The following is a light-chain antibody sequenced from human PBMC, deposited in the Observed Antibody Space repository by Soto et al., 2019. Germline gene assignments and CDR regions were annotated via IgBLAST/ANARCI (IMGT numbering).Light chain of an antibody. CDR2: GAS. V-gene: IGKV3-15*01. CDR1: QSVSSN. J-gene: IGKJ4*01. Sequence: EIVMTQSPATLSVSPGERPTLSCRASQSVSSNLAWYQQKPGQAPRVLMYGASTRAPGIPARFSGSGSGTEYSLPISSLQSEDFAVYYCHQHNSWPLTFGGGTKVEIK. CDR3: HQHNSWPLT.